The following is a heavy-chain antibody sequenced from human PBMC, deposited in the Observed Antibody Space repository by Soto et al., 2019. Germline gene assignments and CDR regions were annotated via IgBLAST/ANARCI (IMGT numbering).Heavy chain of an antibody. D-gene: IGHD3-22*01. CDR1: GFTVSSNY. CDR2: IYSGGST. V-gene: IGHV3-53*04. Sequence: GGSLRLSCAASGFTVSSNYMSWVRQAPGKGLEWVSVIYSGGSTYYADSVKGRFTISRHNSKNTLYLQMNSLRAEDTAVYYCARAYYYDSSGYLNWFDPWGQGTLVTVSS. J-gene: IGHJ5*02. CDR3: ARAYYYDSSGYLNWFDP.